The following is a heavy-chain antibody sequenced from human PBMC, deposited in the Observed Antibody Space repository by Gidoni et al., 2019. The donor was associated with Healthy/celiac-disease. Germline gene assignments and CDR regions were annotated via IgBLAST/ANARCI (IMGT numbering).Heavy chain of an antibody. Sequence: EVQLLESGGGLVQPGGSLRLSCAASGFPFSRYAMSWVRQAPGKGLEWVSAISGSGGSTYYADSVKGRFTISRDNSKNTLYLQMNSLRAEDTAVYYCAKDHCSSTSCSYFDYWGQGTLVTVSS. D-gene: IGHD2-2*01. CDR1: GFPFSRYA. CDR3: AKDHCSSTSCSYFDY. CDR2: ISGSGGST. V-gene: IGHV3-23*01. J-gene: IGHJ4*02.